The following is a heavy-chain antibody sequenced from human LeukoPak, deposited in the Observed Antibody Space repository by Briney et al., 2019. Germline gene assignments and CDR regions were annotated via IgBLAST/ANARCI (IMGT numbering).Heavy chain of an antibody. J-gene: IGHJ6*02. D-gene: IGHD2-2*01. V-gene: IGHV1-69*13. CDR1: GGTFSSYA. Sequence: ASVKVSCKASGGTFSSYAISWVRQAPGQGLEWMGGIIPIFGTANYAQKFQGRVTITADESTSTAYMELSSLRSEDTAVYYCASGLTVVPAAKHYYYGMDVWGQGTTVTVSS. CDR3: ASGLTVVPAAKHYYYGMDV. CDR2: IIPIFGTA.